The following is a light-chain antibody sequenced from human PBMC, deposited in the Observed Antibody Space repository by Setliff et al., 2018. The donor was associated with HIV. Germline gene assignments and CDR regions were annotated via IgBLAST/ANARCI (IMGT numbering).Light chain of an antibody. CDR1: NIGSKS. Sequence: SYELTQPPSVSVAPGKTARITCGGNNIGSKSVHWYQQKPGQAPVLVIYYDSDRPSGIPERFSGSNSGNTATLTISRVEAGDEADYYCQVWDSSSDHSYGVGTGTKV. V-gene: IGLV3-21*04. J-gene: IGLJ1*01. CDR3: QVWDSSSDHSYG. CDR2: YDS.